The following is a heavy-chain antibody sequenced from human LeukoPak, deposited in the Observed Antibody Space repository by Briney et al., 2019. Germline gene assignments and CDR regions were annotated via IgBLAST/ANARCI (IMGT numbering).Heavy chain of an antibody. V-gene: IGHV3-30*18. CDR3: AKDSLRYFDWLFTPSYYFDY. CDR1: GFTFSSYG. CDR2: ISHDGSNK. J-gene: IGHJ4*02. D-gene: IGHD3-9*01. Sequence: GGSLRLSCAASGFTFSSYGMHWVRQAPGKGLEWVAVISHDGSNKYYADSVKGRFTISRDNSKNTLYPQMNSLRAEDTAVYYCAKDSLRYFDWLFTPSYYFDYWGQGTLVTVSP.